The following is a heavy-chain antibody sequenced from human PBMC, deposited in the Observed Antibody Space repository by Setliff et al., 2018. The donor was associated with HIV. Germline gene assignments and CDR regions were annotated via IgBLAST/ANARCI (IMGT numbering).Heavy chain of an antibody. CDR1: GGPISSSSYY. CDR2: IYYGGGT. Sequence: PSESLSLTCSVSGGPISSSSYYWGWIRQPPGKGLEWIGSIYYGGGTFYNPSLKSRVTISLDTSKNQFSLQLSSVTAADTAVYYCARDSSGWTRRNWFDPWGQGTLVTVSS. V-gene: IGHV4-39*07. J-gene: IGHJ5*02. CDR3: ARDSSGWTRRNWFDP. D-gene: IGHD6-19*01.